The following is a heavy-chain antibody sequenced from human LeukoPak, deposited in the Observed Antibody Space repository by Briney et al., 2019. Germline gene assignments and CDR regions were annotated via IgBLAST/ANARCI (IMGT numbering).Heavy chain of an antibody. J-gene: IGHJ4*02. CDR1: GYTFTSYD. CDR2: MNPNSGNT. D-gene: IGHD2-15*01. CDR3: ARGPTRYCSGGSCYGEYYFDY. Sequence: GASVKVSCKASGYTFTSYDINWVRQASGQGLEWMGWMNPNSGNTGYAQKFQGRVTMTRNPSISTAYMELSSLRSEDTAVYYCARGPTRYCSGGSCYGEYYFDYWGQGTLVTVSS. V-gene: IGHV1-8*01.